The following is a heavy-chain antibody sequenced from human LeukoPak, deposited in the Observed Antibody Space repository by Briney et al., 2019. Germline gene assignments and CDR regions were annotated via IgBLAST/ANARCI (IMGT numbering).Heavy chain of an antibody. Sequence: GGSLRLSCAASGFTFSSYGMHWVRQAPGKGLEWVAVISYDGSNKYYADSVKGRFTISRDNSKNTLYLQMNSLRAEDTAVYYCAKALSGDYESDGMDVWGQGTTVTVSS. D-gene: IGHD4-17*01. CDR2: ISYDGSNK. CDR3: AKALSGDYESDGMDV. CDR1: GFTFSSYG. V-gene: IGHV3-30*18. J-gene: IGHJ6*02.